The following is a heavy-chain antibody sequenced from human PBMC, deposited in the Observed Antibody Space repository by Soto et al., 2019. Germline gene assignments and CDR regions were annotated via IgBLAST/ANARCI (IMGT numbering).Heavy chain of an antibody. Sequence: SVTLSLTYAVAGGSSINGGRCWNWLLQPPGKGLEWIGYIYHSGNTYFNPTLKSRVTMSVDTSKNQISLTLSSVTAADTAFYYCARDRDGYDSAYFASWGNGTLVPVSS. CDR2: IYHSGNT. V-gene: IGHV4-30-2*01. CDR1: GGSSINGGRC. CDR3: ARDRDGYDSAYFAS. D-gene: IGHD5-12*01. J-gene: IGHJ4*01.